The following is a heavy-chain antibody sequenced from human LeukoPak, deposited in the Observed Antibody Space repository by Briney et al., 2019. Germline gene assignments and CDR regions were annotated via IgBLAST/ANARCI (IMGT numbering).Heavy chain of an antibody. J-gene: IGHJ5*02. V-gene: IGHV4-34*01. CDR2: INHSGST. D-gene: IGHD6-13*01. CDR1: GGSFSGYY. Sequence: SETLSLTCAVYGGSFSGYYWSWIRQPPGKGLEWIGEINHSGSTNYNPSLKSRVTISVDTSKNQFSLKLSSVTAADTAVYYCARLSIAEADQHRRFDPWGQGTLVTVSS. CDR3: ARLSIAEADQHRRFDP.